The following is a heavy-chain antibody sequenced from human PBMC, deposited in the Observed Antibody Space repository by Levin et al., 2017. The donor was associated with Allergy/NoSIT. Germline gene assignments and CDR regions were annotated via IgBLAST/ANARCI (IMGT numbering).Heavy chain of an antibody. Sequence: LSLPCAASGFTFRSSGMHWVRPAPGKGLEWVAVISYDGSNKYYADSVKGRFTISRDNSKNTLYLQMNSLRAEDTAVYYCAKSLYGDNDAFDIWGQGTMVTVSS. J-gene: IGHJ3*02. CDR2: ISYDGSNK. D-gene: IGHD4-17*01. CDR1: GFTFRSSG. CDR3: AKSLYGDNDAFDI. V-gene: IGHV3-30*18.